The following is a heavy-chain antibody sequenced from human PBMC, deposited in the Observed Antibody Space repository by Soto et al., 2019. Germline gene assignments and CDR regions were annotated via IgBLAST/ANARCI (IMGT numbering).Heavy chain of an antibody. CDR2: IYYGGAT. CDR1: GGSISCSPCY. Sequence: PSETLSLTCTVSGGSISCSPCYWGWIRQSPGKGLQWIGSIYYGGATYYNPSLKSRATISVDTSTNQFSLSLSSVTAADTAVYYXARDYGVGGPYYYSMDVWGQGTTVTVSS. CDR3: ARDYGVGGPYYYSMDV. V-gene: IGHV4-39*02. D-gene: IGHD3-10*01. J-gene: IGHJ6*02.